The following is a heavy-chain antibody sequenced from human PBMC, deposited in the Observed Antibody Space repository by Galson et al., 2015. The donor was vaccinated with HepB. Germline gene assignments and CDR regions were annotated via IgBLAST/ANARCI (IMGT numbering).Heavy chain of an antibody. CDR3: ARFPTTFFDY. J-gene: IGHJ4*02. Sequence: ETLSLTCAVSGGLFTGHYWGWIRQPPGKALEWIGEINHTGNTNYKPSLKSRVSISIDTSKNQFSLRLTSVTAADTALSFCARFPTTFFDYWGQGTLVIVSS. D-gene: IGHD4-11*01. V-gene: IGHV4-34*01. CDR2: INHTGNT. CDR1: GGLFTGHY.